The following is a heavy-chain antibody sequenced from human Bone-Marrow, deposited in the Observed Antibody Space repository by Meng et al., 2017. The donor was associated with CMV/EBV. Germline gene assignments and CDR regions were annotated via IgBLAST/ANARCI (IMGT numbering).Heavy chain of an antibody. Sequence: GGSLRLSCAASGFTFSSYAMHWVRQAPGKGLEWVAVISYDGSNKYYADSVKGRFTISRDNSKNTLYLQMNSLRAEDTAVYYCARDIVVVPAARYYYYYGMDVWGQGTTVIVSS. CDR2: ISYDGSNK. D-gene: IGHD2-2*01. CDR3: ARDIVVVPAARYYYYYGMDV. J-gene: IGHJ6*02. CDR1: GFTFSSYA. V-gene: IGHV3-30*04.